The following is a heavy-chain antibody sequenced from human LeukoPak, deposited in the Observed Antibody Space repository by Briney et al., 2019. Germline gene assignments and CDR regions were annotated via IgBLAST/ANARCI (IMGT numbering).Heavy chain of an antibody. Sequence: SQTLSLTCAISGDNVSSTNAARNWIRQSPSRGLEWLGSTYYRSKWYNDYAGSVKSRISINPDTPKNQFSLQLNSVTPEDTAVYYCARVVAVAGNDAFDIWGQGTMVTVSS. CDR1: GDNVSSTNAA. CDR3: ARVVAVAGNDAFDI. D-gene: IGHD6-19*01. V-gene: IGHV6-1*01. J-gene: IGHJ3*02. CDR2: TYYRSKWYN.